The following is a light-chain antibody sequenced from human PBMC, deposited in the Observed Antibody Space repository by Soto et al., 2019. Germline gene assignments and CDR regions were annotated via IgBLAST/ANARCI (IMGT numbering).Light chain of an antibody. CDR1: SSDVGAYNY. Sequence: QSVLTQPASVSGSPGQSITISCTGTSSDVGAYNYVSWYQQHPSKAPKLMIFEVNDRPSGLSNRFSGSKSANTASVTISGLQGEDEADYYCSSYTSSNTLVFGGGTKLTVL. CDR2: EVN. V-gene: IGLV2-14*01. J-gene: IGLJ2*01. CDR3: SSYTSSNTLV.